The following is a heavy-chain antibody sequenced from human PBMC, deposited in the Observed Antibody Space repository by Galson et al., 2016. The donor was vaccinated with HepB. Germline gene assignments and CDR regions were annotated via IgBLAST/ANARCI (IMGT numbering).Heavy chain of an antibody. J-gene: IGHJ2*01. D-gene: IGHD2-21*02. Sequence: SVKVSCKASGYTFTGHYIHWVRQAPGQGLEWMGRINPNSGGTHFSQKFQGWVTLTRDTSTNTAYMQLSRLTSDDTAVYYFSRGNCGGHCSESPWYLDLWGRGTLVTVSS. V-gene: IGHV1-2*04. CDR2: INPNSGGT. CDR3: SRGNCGGHCSESPWYLDL. CDR1: GYTFTGHY.